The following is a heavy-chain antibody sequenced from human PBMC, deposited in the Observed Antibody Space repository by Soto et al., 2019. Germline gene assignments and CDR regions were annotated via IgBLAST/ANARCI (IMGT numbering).Heavy chain of an antibody. Sequence: SETLSLTCTVSGGSISSYYWSWIRQPPGKGLEWIGYIYYSGSTNYNPSLKSRVTISVDTSKNQFSLKLSSVTAADTAVYYCARATPTLGGYFDYWGQGTLVTVSS. CDR3: ARATPTLGGYFDY. J-gene: IGHJ4*02. CDR2: IYYSGST. V-gene: IGHV4-59*01. D-gene: IGHD3-16*01. CDR1: GGSISSYY.